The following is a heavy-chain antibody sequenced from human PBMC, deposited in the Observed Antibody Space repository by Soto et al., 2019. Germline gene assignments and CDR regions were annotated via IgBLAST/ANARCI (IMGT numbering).Heavy chain of an antibody. D-gene: IGHD6-13*01. CDR3: SNSPVGKIGSG. J-gene: IGHJ4*02. Sequence: EVQLVESGGDLAQPGGSLRLSCVGSGFSFSDHHMDWVRQAPGKGLEWVGRARNRAGSYTTEYAASVKGRFTISRDDSKNSLYVQMNSLKTEATAVYYCSNSPVGKIGSGWGQGTLVTVSS. CDR2: ARNRAGSYTT. CDR1: GFSFSDHH. V-gene: IGHV3-72*01.